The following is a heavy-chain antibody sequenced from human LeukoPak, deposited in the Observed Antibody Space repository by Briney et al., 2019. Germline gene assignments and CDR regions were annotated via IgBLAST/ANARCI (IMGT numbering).Heavy chain of an antibody. CDR3: ARGAVTGLASDY. V-gene: IGHV3-74*01. J-gene: IGHJ4*02. CDR1: GFTFSTYW. D-gene: IGHD6-19*01. CDR2: INSDGTST. Sequence: GGSLRLSCAASGFTFSTYWMHWVCQAPEKGLVWVSRINSDGTSTSYADSVKGRFTISRDNAKNTLYLQMNSLRAEDTAVYYCARGAVTGLASDYWGQGNLVTVSS.